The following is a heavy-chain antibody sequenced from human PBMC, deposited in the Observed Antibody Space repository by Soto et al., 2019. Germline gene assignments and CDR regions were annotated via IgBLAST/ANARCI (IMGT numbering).Heavy chain of an antibody. CDR1: GGSFSGYY. Sequence: QVQLQQWVAGLLKPSETLSLTCAVYGGSFSGYYWSWIRQPPGKGLEWIGEINHIGSTNHHPSLKRRVTISVVTSQTQFSLKLSSVTAADTAVYYCARGWRRGVIIPPRPQAYSGQGTLVTVSS. J-gene: IGHJ4*02. V-gene: IGHV4-34*01. CDR3: ARGWRRGVIIPPRPQAY. CDR2: INHIGST. D-gene: IGHD3-10*01.